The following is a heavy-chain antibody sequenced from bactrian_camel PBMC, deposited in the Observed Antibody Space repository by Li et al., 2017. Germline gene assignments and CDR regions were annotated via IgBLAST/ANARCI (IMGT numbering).Heavy chain of an antibody. V-gene: IGHV3S54*01. CDR3: VRDQIGFSWYFGY. Sequence: VQLVESGGGLVQPGGSLTLSCAASGNIDDSIVMAWFRQSPGKKREGVASIYSGGGSQYYADSVKGRFTISRDNAKNTVYLQMNSLKSEDTALYYCVRDQIGFSWYFGYWGQGTQVTVS. CDR1: GNIDDSIV. J-gene: IGHJ6*01. CDR2: IYSGGGSQ. D-gene: IGHD6*01.